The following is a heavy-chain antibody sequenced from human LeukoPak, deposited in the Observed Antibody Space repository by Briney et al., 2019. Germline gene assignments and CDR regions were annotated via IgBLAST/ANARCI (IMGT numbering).Heavy chain of an antibody. J-gene: IGHJ5*02. CDR2: INTDTGNP. V-gene: IGHV7-4-1*02. CDR1: GYTFTDYA. Sequence: ASVKVSCKASGYTFTDYAMNWVRQAPGQGLEWMGWINTDTGNPTYAQGFTRRLVFSLDTSASTAYLQISSLKAEDTAVYYCARTLFGDQYQLLHNWFDPWGQGTLVTVSS. D-gene: IGHD2-2*01. CDR3: ARTLFGDQYQLLHNWFDP.